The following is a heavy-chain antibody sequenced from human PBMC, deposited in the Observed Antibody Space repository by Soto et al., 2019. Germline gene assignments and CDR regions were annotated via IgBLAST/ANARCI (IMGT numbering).Heavy chain of an antibody. D-gene: IGHD5-12*01. V-gene: IGHV3-30-3*01. CDR2: ISYDGSNK. CDR3: AREMATTTFDY. Sequence: PGGSLRLSCAASGFTFSSYAMHWVRQAPGKGLEWVAVISYDGSNKYYADSVKGRFTISRDNSKNTLYLQMNSLRAEDTAVYYCAREMATTTFDYWGQGTMVTVYS. CDR1: GFTFSSYA. J-gene: IGHJ4*02.